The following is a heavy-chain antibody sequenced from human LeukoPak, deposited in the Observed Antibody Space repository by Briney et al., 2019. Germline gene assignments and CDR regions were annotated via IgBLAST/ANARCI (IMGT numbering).Heavy chain of an antibody. CDR1: GFTFSSYS. V-gene: IGHV3-21*01. J-gene: IGHJ4*02. Sequence: GGSLTLSCAASGFTFSSYSMNWVRQAPGKGLEWVSSISSSSSYIYYADSVKGRFTISRDNAKNSLYLQMNSLRAEDTAVYYCASIGYCSSTSCYVWGQGTLVTVSS. CDR2: ISSSSSYI. D-gene: IGHD2-2*01. CDR3: ASIGYCSSTSCYV.